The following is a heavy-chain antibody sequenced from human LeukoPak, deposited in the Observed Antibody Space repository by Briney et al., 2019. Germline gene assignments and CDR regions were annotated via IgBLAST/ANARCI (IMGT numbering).Heavy chain of an antibody. J-gene: IGHJ4*02. Sequence: ASVKVSRKVSGYTLTELFMHWVRQAAGKGLEWMGGFDPEDGEKIYAQKLQGRVTMTEDTTTDTAYMELRSLRSEDTAVYYCATVLGPLGYFDYWGQGALVTVSS. CDR3: ATVLGPLGYFDY. CDR1: GYTLTELF. V-gene: IGHV1-24*01. CDR2: FDPEDGEK. D-gene: IGHD1-26*01.